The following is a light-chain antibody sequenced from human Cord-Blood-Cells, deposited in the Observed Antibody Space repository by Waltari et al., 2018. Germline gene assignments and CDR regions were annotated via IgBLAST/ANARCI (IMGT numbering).Light chain of an antibody. CDR1: RSDVGGYNY. Sequence: QSALTQPRPVSGAPGQSVPISCTGTRSDVGGYNYVPWYQQHPGKAPKLMIYDVSKRPSGVPDRFSGSKSGNTASLTISGLQAEDEADYYCCSYAGSYVVFGGGTKLTVL. CDR3: CSYAGSYVV. J-gene: IGLJ2*01. CDR2: DVS. V-gene: IGLV2-11*01.